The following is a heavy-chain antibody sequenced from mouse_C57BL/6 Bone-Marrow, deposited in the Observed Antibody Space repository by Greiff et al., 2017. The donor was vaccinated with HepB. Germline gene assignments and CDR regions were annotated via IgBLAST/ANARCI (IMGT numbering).Heavy chain of an antibody. CDR2: IWRGGST. CDR1: GFSLTSYG. Sequence: VKLMESGPGLVQPSQSLSITCTVSGFSLTSYGVHWVRQSPGKGLEWLGVIWRGGSTDYNAAFMSRLSITKDNSKSKVFFKMNSLQADDTAIYYCALAYYYAMDYWGQGTSVTVSS. J-gene: IGHJ4*01. CDR3: ALAYYYAMDY. V-gene: IGHV2-5*01.